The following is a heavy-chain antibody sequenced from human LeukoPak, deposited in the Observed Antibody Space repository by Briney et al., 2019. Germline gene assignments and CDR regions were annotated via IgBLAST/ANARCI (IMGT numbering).Heavy chain of an antibody. CDR2: IYPGDSDT. CDR3: ARHRIVGATTRVYMDV. V-gene: IGHV5-51*01. D-gene: IGHD1-26*01. Sequence: GESLKISCKGSGYSFTSYWIGWVRQMPGKGLEWMGIIYPGDSDTRYSPSFRGQVTISADKSISTAYLQWSSLKASDTAMYYCARHRIVGATTRVYMDVWGKGTTVTVSS. CDR1: GYSFTSYW. J-gene: IGHJ6*03.